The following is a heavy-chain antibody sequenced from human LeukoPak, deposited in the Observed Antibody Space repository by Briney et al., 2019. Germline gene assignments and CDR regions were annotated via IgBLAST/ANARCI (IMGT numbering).Heavy chain of an antibody. V-gene: IGHV3-30*02. CDR1: GFMFSSYG. CDR2: IQYDGSKE. D-gene: IGHD2-8*02. Sequence: GGSLRLSCAASGFMFSSYGMHWVRQAPGKGLEWVAFIQYDGSKEYYADSVKGRFTISRDNSKNTVYLQMNSLRAEDTALYYCAKGTLGSCSGVTCYEFDYWGQGTLVTVSS. CDR3: AKGTLGSCSGVTCYEFDY. J-gene: IGHJ4*02.